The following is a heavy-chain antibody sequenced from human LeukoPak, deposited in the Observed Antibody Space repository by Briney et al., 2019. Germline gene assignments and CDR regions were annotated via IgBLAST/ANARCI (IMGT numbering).Heavy chain of an antibody. J-gene: IGHJ6*03. D-gene: IGHD6-19*01. CDR1: GGTFSSYA. Sequence: ASVKVSCKASGGTFSSYAISWVRQAPGQGLEWMGGIIPIFGTANYAQKFQGRVTITADESTSTAYMELSSLRSEDTAVYYCARDLRIAVAGASYYMDVWGKGTTVTISS. CDR3: ARDLRIAVAGASYYMDV. V-gene: IGHV1-69*13. CDR2: IIPIFGTA.